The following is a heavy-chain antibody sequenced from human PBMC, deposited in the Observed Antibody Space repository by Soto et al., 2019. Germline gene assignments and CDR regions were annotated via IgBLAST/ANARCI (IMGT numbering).Heavy chain of an antibody. CDR2: INPNSGDT. CDR1: GYIFTGYY. D-gene: IGHD6-19*01. J-gene: IGHJ4*02. Sequence: AAVKGSCKASGYIFTGYYMHWVRQAPGQGLEWMGWINPNSGDTNYTQKFQGWVTMTRDTSISTAYMELSRLRSDDTAVYYCATSRISIAVAGETEYYFDYWGQGTPVTVSS. V-gene: IGHV1-2*04. CDR3: ATSRISIAVAGETEYYFDY.